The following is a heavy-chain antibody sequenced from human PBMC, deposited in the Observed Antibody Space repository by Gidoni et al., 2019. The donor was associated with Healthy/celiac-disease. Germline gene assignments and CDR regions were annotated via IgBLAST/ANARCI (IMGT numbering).Heavy chain of an antibody. Sequence: QVQLVQSWAEVKKPGSSVKVSCKASGGTFISYTISWVRQAPGQGLEWMGRIIPILGIANYAQKFQGRVTITADKSTSTAYMELSSLRSEDTAVYYCARLLSAGEMATQNWGQGTLVTVSS. D-gene: IGHD5-12*01. CDR1: GGTFISYT. V-gene: IGHV1-69*02. CDR2: IIPILGIA. J-gene: IGHJ4*02. CDR3: ARLLSAGEMATQN.